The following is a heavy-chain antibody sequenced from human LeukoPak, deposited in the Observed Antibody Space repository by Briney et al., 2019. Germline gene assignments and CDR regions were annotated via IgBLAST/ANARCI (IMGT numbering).Heavy chain of an antibody. CDR2: IRYDGSNK. Sequence: PGGSLRLSCAASGFTFSSYGMHWVRQAPGKGLEWVAFIRYDGSNKYYADSVKGRFTISRDNSKNTLYLQMNSLRAEDTAVYYCAKGLGYCSGGSCRVGYFDYWGQGTLVTVSS. CDR3: AKGLGYCSGGSCRVGYFDY. V-gene: IGHV3-30*02. J-gene: IGHJ4*02. D-gene: IGHD2-15*01. CDR1: GFTFSSYG.